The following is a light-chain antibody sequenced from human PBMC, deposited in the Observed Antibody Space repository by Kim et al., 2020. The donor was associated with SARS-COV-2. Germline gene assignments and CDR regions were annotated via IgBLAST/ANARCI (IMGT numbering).Light chain of an antibody. CDR1: KLGDKY. CDR2: QDN. Sequence: SYELTQPPSVSVSPGQTASITCSGYKLGDKYVSWYQQKPGRSPVVVIYQDNQRPSGIPERFSGSNSGNTATLTISGTQAMDEADYYCQAWDSSTHNYV. CDR3: QAWDSSTHNYV. V-gene: IGLV3-1*01. J-gene: IGLJ1*01.